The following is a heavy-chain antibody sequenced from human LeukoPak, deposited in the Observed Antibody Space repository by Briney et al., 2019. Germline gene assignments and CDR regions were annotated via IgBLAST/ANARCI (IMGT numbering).Heavy chain of an antibody. CDR2: VNLQGFT. V-gene: IGHV4-4*02. CDR1: GGSVTSTNY. J-gene: IGHJ3*02. Sequence: PSGTLSLTCGVSGGSVTSTNYWTWVRQPPGKGLEWIGEVNLQGFTNYNPSLMGRVAISVDTSENHISLQLTSVTAADTAVYYCATRPAAFDIWGRGTMVAVSS. CDR3: ATRPAAFDI. D-gene: IGHD1-14*01.